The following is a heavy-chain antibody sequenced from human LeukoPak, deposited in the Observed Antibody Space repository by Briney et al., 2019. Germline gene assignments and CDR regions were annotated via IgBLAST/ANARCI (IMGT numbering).Heavy chain of an antibody. CDR3: ARDFEAAGFDY. Sequence: GSLRLSCAASGFTFSDYTMNWVRQAPGKGLEWVSYISSSNTIYYADSVKGRFTISRDNAKNSLYLQMDSLRAEDTAVYYCARDFEAAGFDYWGQGTLVTVSS. CDR1: GFTFSDYT. J-gene: IGHJ4*02. CDR2: ISSSNTI. V-gene: IGHV3-69-1*01. D-gene: IGHD6-19*01.